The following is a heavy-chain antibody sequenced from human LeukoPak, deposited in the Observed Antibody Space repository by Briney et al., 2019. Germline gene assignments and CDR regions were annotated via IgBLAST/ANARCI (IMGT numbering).Heavy chain of an antibody. CDR1: GDSINSGSYY. D-gene: IGHD2-21*02. CDR3: ARPLTFYYNNYMDV. CDR2: IYTSGST. Sequence: SETLSLTCTVSGDSINSGSYYWSWIRQPAGKGLEWIGRIYTSGSTNYNPSLKSRVTISVDTSKNQFSLKLSSVTAADTAVYYCARPLTFYYNNYMDVWGKGTTVTVSS. V-gene: IGHV4-61*02. J-gene: IGHJ6*03.